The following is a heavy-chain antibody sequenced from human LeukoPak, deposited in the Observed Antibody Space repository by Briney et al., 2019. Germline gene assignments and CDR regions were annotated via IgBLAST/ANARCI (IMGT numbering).Heavy chain of an antibody. CDR1: GFTFSTYA. D-gene: IGHD1-1*01. CDR2: IRSNGDTT. V-gene: IGHV3-23*01. J-gene: IGHJ4*02. Sequence: GSLRLSCAASGFTFSTYATSWVRQAPGKGLEWVSTIRSNGDTTYNADSVKGRFTISRDNSKNTLYLELNSLRVEDTATFYCAKGQELDDGVFDSWGQGTMVTVSS. CDR3: AKGQELDDGVFDS.